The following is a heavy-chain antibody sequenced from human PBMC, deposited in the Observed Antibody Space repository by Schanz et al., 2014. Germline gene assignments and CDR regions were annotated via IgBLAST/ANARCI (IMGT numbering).Heavy chain of an antibody. CDR2: ISPNSGDT. J-gene: IGHJ4*02. Sequence: QVLLVQSGAEVKKPGASMKVSCKASGRTFIVYHVLHWVRQAPGQGLEWMGRISPNSGDTHSAQKFQGRVTMTWDRSISTANMDLSSLRSEDTAVYYCARDYSSGWYLDYWGQGTLVTVSS. CDR1: GRTFIVYH. D-gene: IGHD6-19*01. CDR3: ARDYSSGWYLDY. V-gene: IGHV1-2*06.